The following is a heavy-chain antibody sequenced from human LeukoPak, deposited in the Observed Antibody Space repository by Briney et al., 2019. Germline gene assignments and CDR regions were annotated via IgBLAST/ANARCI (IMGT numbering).Heavy chain of an antibody. D-gene: IGHD7-27*01. CDR3: ARALTGPRIDYYCYMDV. CDR1: GRAFSSYA. Sequence: ASVTVSCKASGRAFSSYAISWVRQAPGQGLGWRGGIIPIFGTANYAKKFPGRVTFTTYESTTTTNMELSSVRSEDTAVYYCARALTGPRIDYYCYMDVWGKGTTVTVSS. CDR2: IIPIFGTA. V-gene: IGHV1-69*05. J-gene: IGHJ6*03.